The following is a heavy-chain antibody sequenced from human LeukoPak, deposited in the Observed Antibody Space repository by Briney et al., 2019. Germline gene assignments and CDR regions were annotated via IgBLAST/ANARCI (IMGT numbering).Heavy chain of an antibody. CDR1: GFNVSTSY. D-gene: IGHD5-18*01. J-gene: IGHJ6*03. CDR3: ARGCNYMDV. Sequence: PGGSLRLSCAASGFNVSTSYMSWVRQFPGKGLEWVSVIYSGGNTYHIDSVKGRFTISRDNSKNTLFLQMNSLRAEDTAIYYCARGCNYMDVWGKGTTVTVSS. CDR2: IYSGGNT. V-gene: IGHV3-53*01.